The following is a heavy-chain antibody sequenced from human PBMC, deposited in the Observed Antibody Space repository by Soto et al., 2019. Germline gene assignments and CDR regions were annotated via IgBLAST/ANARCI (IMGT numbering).Heavy chain of an antibody. CDR3: ATIASTTGTGRAFDI. CDR1: GGTFSSYT. CDR2: IIPILGIA. Sequence: SVKVSCKASGGTFSSYTISWVRQAPGQGLEWMGRIIPILGIANYAQKFQGRVTITADKSTSTAYMELSSLRSEDTAVYYCATIASTTGTGRAFDIWGQGTMVTVSS. V-gene: IGHV1-69*02. D-gene: IGHD1-1*01. J-gene: IGHJ3*02.